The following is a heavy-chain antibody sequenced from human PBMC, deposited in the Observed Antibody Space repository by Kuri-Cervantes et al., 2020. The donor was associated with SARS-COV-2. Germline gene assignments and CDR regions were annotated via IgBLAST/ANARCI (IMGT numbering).Heavy chain of an antibody. CDR3: AIPMIVVVIVGGSGKPNWFDP. CDR2: ISSNGGST. D-gene: IGHD3-22*01. V-gene: IGHV3-64*01. Sequence: GGSLRLSCAASGSTFSSYAMHWVRQAPGKGLEYVSAISSNGGSTYYANSVKGRFTISRDNSKNTLYLQMGSLRAEDMAVYYCAIPMIVVVIVGGSGKPNWFDPWGQGTLVTVS. J-gene: IGHJ5*02. CDR1: GSTFSSYA.